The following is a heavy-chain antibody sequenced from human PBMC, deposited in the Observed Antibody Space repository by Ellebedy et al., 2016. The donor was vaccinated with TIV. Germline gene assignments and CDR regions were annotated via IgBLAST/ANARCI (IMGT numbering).Heavy chain of an antibody. Sequence: GGSLRLXXAASGFTFRSYVMSWVRQAPGKGLEWVSTISSSGDSTSYADSVRGRFTISRDNSKNTLYLQMNSLRAEDTAGYYCAKDQASSPAADYYYGLDVWGQGTTVTVSS. CDR2: ISSSGDST. CDR3: AKDQASSPAADYYYGLDV. J-gene: IGHJ6*02. V-gene: IGHV3-23*01. D-gene: IGHD2-2*01. CDR1: GFTFRSYV.